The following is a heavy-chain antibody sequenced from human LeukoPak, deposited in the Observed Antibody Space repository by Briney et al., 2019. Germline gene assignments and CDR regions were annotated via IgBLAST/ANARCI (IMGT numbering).Heavy chain of an antibody. D-gene: IGHD6-13*01. CDR2: IYYSGST. J-gene: IGHJ4*02. V-gene: IGHV4-59*01. CDR1: GGSISSYY. CDR3: ARGGSLHPPIYFDY. Sequence: PSETLSLTCTVSGGSISSYYWSWIRQPPGKGLEWIGYIYYSGSTNYNPSLKSRVTISVDTSKNQFSLKLSSVTAADTAVYYCARGGSLHPPIYFDYWGQGTLVTVSS.